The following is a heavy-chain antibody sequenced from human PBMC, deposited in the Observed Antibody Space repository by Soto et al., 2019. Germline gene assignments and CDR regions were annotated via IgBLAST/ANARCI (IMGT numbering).Heavy chain of an antibody. CDR2: ISGSGGTT. J-gene: IGHJ4*02. Sequence: EVQLLESGGGLVQPGGSLRLSCAASGFTFSTYAMTWVRQAPGKGLEWVSAISGSGGTTLYADSVKGRFTISRDNSKNTMYLNMNSLRAEDTALYYCAKRTDPHLTNSGLVIIVGLDYWGQGTLVTVSS. V-gene: IGHV3-23*01. CDR3: AKRTDPHLTNSGLVIIVGLDY. D-gene: IGHD3-3*01. CDR1: GFTFSTYA.